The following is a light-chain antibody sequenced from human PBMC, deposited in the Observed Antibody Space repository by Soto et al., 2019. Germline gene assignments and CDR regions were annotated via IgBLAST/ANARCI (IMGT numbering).Light chain of an antibody. CDR3: SSYTSSSTLVV. J-gene: IGLJ2*01. CDR1: SSDVGGYNY. Sequence: QSALTQPASVSESPGQSITISCTGTSSDVGGYNYVYWYQQHPGKAPKLIIYDVSNRPSGVSNRFSGSKSANTASLTISGLQAEDEAEYYCSSYTSSSTLVVFGGGTQLTVL. V-gene: IGLV2-14*03. CDR2: DVS.